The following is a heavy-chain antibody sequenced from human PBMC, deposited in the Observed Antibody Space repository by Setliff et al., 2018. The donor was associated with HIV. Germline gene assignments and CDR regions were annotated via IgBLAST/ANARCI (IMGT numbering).Heavy chain of an antibody. CDR2: IRSQAYGGTT. D-gene: IGHD3-10*01. J-gene: IGHJ4*02. CDR3: TKSRPGSPPFDY. CDR1: GFTFGDYA. Sequence: PGGSLRLSCIASGFTFGDYAISWVRQAPGKGLEWVGFIRSQAYGGTTEDAASVKGRFTFSRDDSKSIAYLQMESLKTEDTGAYYCTKSRPGSPPFDYWGQGTLVTVSS. V-gene: IGHV3-49*04.